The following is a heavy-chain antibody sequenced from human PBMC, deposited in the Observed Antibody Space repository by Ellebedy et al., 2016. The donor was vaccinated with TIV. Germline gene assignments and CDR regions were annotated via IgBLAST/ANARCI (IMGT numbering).Heavy chain of an antibody. Sequence: GESLKISCKDSGYRFTSYWIGWVRQMPGKGLEWMGIIYPGDSDTRYSPSFQGQVTITADKSISTAYLQWSSLKASDTAMYYCARLTYYDSSRRVFDSWGQGTLVTVSS. CDR1: GYRFTSYW. CDR2: IYPGDSDT. CDR3: ARLTYYDSSRRVFDS. J-gene: IGHJ4*02. D-gene: IGHD3-22*01. V-gene: IGHV5-51*01.